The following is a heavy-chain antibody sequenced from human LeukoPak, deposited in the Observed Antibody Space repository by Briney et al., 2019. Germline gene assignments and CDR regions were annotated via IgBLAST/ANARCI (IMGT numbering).Heavy chain of an antibody. D-gene: IGHD3-22*01. CDR3: AKEREYYDSSGYSGFDY. V-gene: IGHV3-23*01. Sequence: AGGCLRLSCAASGFTFSSYAMNWVRQAPGKGLEWVSSISGSGGRTYYADSVKGRFTISRDNSKNTLFLQMNSQRAEDTAVYYCAKEREYYDSSGYSGFDYWGQGTLVTVSS. CDR1: GFTFSSYA. CDR2: ISGSGGRT. J-gene: IGHJ4*02.